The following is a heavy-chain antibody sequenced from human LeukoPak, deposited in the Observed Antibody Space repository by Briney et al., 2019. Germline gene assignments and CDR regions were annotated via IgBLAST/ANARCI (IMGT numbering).Heavy chain of an antibody. D-gene: IGHD3-16*02. Sequence: SETLSLTCTVSGGSISSYYWSWIRQPPGKGLEWIGYIYYSGSTNYNPSLKSRVTISVDTSKNQFSLKLSSVTAADTAVYYCAKFLYGVWGSYRPHAFDIWGQGTMVTVSS. J-gene: IGHJ3*02. V-gene: IGHV4-59*08. CDR3: AKFLYGVWGSYRPHAFDI. CDR1: GGSISSYY. CDR2: IYYSGST.